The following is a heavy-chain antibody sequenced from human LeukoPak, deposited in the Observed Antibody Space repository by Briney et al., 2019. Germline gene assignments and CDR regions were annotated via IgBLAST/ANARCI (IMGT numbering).Heavy chain of an antibody. Sequence: PGGSLRLSCAASGFTFSSYAMHWVRQAPGKGLEWVAVISYDGSNKYYADSVKGRFTISRDNSKNTLYLQMNSLRAEDTAVYYCVVGAAGQWGQGTLVTVSS. CDR3: VVGAAGQ. D-gene: IGHD2-2*01. V-gene: IGHV3-30-3*01. CDR1: GFTFSSYA. J-gene: IGHJ4*02. CDR2: ISYDGSNK.